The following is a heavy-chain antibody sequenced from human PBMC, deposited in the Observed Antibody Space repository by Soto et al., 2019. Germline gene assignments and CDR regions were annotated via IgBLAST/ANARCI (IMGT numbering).Heavy chain of an antibody. CDR1: GGTFSSYS. D-gene: IGHD1-26*01. Sequence: QVQLVQSGAEVKKPGSSVKVSCKASGGTFSSYSINLVRQAPGQGLEWMGEIIPIFGTANYAQKFQGRVTITADESTITAYMELSSLRSEDTAVYYCARDGGRHSGGIDYWRQGTLVTVSS. CDR3: ARDGGRHSGGIDY. CDR2: IIPIFGTA. J-gene: IGHJ4*02. V-gene: IGHV1-69*01.